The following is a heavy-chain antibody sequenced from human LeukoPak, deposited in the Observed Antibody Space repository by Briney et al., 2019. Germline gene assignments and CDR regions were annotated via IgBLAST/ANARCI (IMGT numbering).Heavy chain of an antibody. V-gene: IGHV4-34*01. D-gene: IGHD3-3*01. CDR2: INHSGST. J-gene: IGHJ4*02. CDR1: GGSFSGYY. Sequence: SETLSLTCAVYGGSFSGYYWSWIRQPPGKGLEWIGEINHSGSTNYNPSLKSRVTISVDTSKNQFSLKLSSVTAADTAVYYCARQGEYYDFWSGPKRTIDYWGQGTLVTVSS. CDR3: ARQGEYYDFWSGPKRTIDY.